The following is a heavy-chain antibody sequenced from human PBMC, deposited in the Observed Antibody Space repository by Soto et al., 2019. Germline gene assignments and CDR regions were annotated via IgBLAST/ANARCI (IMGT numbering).Heavy chain of an antibody. CDR3: ARSGSSWNLREFDS. Sequence: SETLSLTCTVSGDSVSSGSYYWSWIRQPPGKGLEWIGFIYYNANTKYNPSLKSRVIISVDTSKNQFSLKLRSVTAADTAVYYCARSGSSWNLREFDSWGQGTLVTVSS. D-gene: IGHD6-13*01. J-gene: IGHJ4*02. V-gene: IGHV4-61*01. CDR2: IYYNANT. CDR1: GDSVSSGSYY.